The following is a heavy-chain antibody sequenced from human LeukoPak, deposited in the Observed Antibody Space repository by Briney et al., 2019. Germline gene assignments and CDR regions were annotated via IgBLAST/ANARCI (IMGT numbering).Heavy chain of an antibody. D-gene: IGHD2/OR15-2a*01. J-gene: IGHJ4*02. Sequence: SETLSLTCTVSSGSISSSSYYWGWVRQPPGKGLEWIGSIYYSGSTYYNPSLKSRVTISVDTSKNQFSLKLSSVTAADTAVYYCAREGSLYFYFDYWGQGTLVTVSS. CDR3: AREGSLYFYFDY. V-gene: IGHV4-39*07. CDR2: IYYSGST. CDR1: SGSISSSSYY.